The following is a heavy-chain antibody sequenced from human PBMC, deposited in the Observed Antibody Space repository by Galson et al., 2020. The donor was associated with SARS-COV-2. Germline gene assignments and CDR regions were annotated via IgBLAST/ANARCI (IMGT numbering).Heavy chain of an antibody. Sequence: GESLKISCATSRIYFSSYAMTWVRQAPGKGLEWIAYMSSSGSTIFYSDSVRGRSTISRDNGKKSLLLQLTSLRVDDTAVYYCTTRTGAFDHWGQGALVIVSP. CDR1: RIYFSSYA. V-gene: IGHV3-48*03. CDR2: MSSSGSTI. D-gene: IGHD7-27*01. J-gene: IGHJ4*02. CDR3: TTRTGAFDH.